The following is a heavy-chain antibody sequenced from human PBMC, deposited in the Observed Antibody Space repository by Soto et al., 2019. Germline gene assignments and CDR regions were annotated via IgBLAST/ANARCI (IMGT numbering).Heavy chain of an antibody. Sequence: DVELVESGGGLVQPGRSLRLSCAASDFTFSAYWMHWVRQAPGKGLVWVSRINSDASSTSYADSVQGRFIISRDNAKNTLYLQMDSLRAEDTAVYWCAGSLTINTLDYWGQGALVTVSS. CDR2: INSDASST. J-gene: IGHJ4*02. D-gene: IGHD3-10*01. CDR3: AGSLTINTLDY. V-gene: IGHV3-74*02. CDR1: DFTFSAYW.